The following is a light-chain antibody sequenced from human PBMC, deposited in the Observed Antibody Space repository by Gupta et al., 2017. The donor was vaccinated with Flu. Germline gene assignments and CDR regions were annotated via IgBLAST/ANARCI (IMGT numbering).Light chain of an antibody. J-gene: IGLJ2*01. Sequence: QSALTQPRSVSGSPGQSVAISCTGTSSDVGAYNYVSWYQQHPGKAPKLIIYDVTKRPSGVPDRFTGSKSGTTASLTISGLQPEEEAYYHCCSFGAAAFFGGGTKLTVL. V-gene: IGLV2-11*01. CDR1: SSDVGAYNY. CDR2: DVT. CDR3: CSFGAAAF.